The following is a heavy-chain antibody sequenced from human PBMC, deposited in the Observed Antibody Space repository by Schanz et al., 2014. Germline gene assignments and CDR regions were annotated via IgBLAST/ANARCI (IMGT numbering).Heavy chain of an antibody. V-gene: IGHV3-66*01. CDR1: GFSFSDYY. J-gene: IGHJ4*02. CDR3: ARGGPAYYFDD. CDR2: IYIGGNT. Sequence: VHLLESGGGLVEPGGSLRLSCAASGFSFSDYYMSWIRQAPGKGLEWVSFIYIGGNTYYADSVKGRFTISRDNSKNSLFLQMNSLRAEDTAVYYCARGGPAYYFDDWGQGTLVTVSS.